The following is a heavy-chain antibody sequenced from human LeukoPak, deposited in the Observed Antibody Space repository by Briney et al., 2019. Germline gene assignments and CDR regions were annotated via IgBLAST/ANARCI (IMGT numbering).Heavy chain of an antibody. J-gene: IGHJ4*02. CDR3: AKDFSDFWSGLDY. CDR1: GFTFSSYG. V-gene: IGHV3-30*18. CDR2: ISYDGSNK. D-gene: IGHD3-3*01. Sequence: GGSLRLSCAASGFTFSSYGMHWVRQAPGKGLEWVAVISYDGSNKYYADSVKGRFTIPGDNSKNTLYLQMNSLRAEDTAVYYCAKDFSDFWSGLDYWGQGTLVIVSS.